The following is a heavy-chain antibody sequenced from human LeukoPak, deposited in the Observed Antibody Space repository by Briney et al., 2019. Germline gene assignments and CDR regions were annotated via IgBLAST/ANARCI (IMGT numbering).Heavy chain of an antibody. D-gene: IGHD1-1*01. CDR3: ARDRDGYNYGFLGY. CDR1: GFTFSSFG. CDR2: IWYDGSNK. J-gene: IGHJ4*02. Sequence: GGSLRLSCAASGFTFSSFGMHWVRQAPGKGLQWVAVIWYDGSNKYYADSVKGRFTTSRDNSKNTLYLQMNSLRAEDTAVYYCARDRDGYNYGFLGYWGQGTLVTVSS. V-gene: IGHV3-33*01.